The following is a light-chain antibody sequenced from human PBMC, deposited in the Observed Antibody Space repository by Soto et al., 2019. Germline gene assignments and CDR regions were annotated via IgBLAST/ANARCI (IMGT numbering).Light chain of an antibody. V-gene: IGKV3-15*01. Sequence: EIVMTQSPATLSVSPGEGATLSCRASQSISNNLGWYQQRPGQAPRLLIYGASTRATGIPARFSGSGSGTEFTLTVSSLQSEDFAVYYCQQYDDWPRTFGQGTKLEIK. J-gene: IGKJ2*02. CDR1: QSISNN. CDR3: QQYDDWPRT. CDR2: GAS.